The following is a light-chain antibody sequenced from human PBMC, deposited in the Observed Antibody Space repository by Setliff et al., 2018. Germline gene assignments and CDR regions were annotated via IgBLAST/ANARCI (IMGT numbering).Light chain of an antibody. CDR3: QSYDTSLSAYV. CDR1: RSNIGANYE. Sequence: QSVLTQPPSVSGAPGQRVTISCTGSRSNIGANYEVHWYQHLPGAAPKLLIFANSNRPSGVPDRFSGSKSDTSASLAIAGLQPEDVADYYCQSYDTSLSAYVFGTGTKVTVL. J-gene: IGLJ1*01. CDR2: ANS. V-gene: IGLV1-40*01.